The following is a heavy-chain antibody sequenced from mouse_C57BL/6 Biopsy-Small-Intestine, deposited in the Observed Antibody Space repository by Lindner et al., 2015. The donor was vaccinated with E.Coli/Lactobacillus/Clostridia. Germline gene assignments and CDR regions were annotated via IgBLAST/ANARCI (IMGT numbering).Heavy chain of an antibody. V-gene: IGHV1-14*01. CDR1: GYIFTSLC. Sequence: VQLQESGPELVKPGASVKMSCKASGYIFTSLCYVLGEAEAWRGLEWIGYINPYNDGTKYNEKFKGKATLTSDKSSSTAYMELSSLTSEDSAVYYCARDDAAFAYWGQGTLVTVSA. CDR3: ARDDAAFAY. J-gene: IGHJ3*01. CDR2: INPYNDGT.